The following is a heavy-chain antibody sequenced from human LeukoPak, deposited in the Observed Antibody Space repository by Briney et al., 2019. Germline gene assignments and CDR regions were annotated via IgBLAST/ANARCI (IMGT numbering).Heavy chain of an antibody. V-gene: IGHV4-59*01. CDR2: IYYSGST. J-gene: IGHJ3*02. Sequence: PSETLSLTCTVSGGSISSYYWSWIRQPPGKGLEWIGYIYYSGSTNYNPSLKSRGTISVDTSKNQFSLKLSSVTAADTAVYYCARHFYYDSSGYQPFAFDIWGQGTMVTGSS. CDR1: GGSISSYY. D-gene: IGHD3-22*01. CDR3: ARHFYYDSSGYQPFAFDI.